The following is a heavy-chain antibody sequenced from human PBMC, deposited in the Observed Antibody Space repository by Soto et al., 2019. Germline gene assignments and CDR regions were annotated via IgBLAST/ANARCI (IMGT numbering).Heavy chain of an antibody. CDR2: MNPNSGNT. D-gene: IGHD3-10*01. CDR1: GYTFTSYD. V-gene: IGHV1-8*01. CDR3: ARGGVWFGGMVRGNYNPLFDY. J-gene: IGHJ4*02. Sequence: VASVKVSCKASGYTFTSYDINWVRQATGQGLEWMGWMNPNSGNTGYAQKFQGRVTMTRNTSISTAYMELSSLRSEDTAVYYCARGGVWFGGMVRGNYNPLFDYWGQGTLVTVSS.